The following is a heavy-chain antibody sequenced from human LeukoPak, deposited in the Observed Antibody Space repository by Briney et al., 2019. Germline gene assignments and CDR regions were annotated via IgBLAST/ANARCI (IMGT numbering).Heavy chain of an antibody. CDR3: AKDHGSSDWYYFDY. CDR1: GFTFSSYG. CDR2: ISGSGGST. V-gene: IGHV3-23*01. Sequence: GALRLSCAASGFTFSSYGMSWVRQAPGKGLEWVSAISGSGGSTYYADSVKGRFTISRDNSKHTLYLPMNTLRADDTAVYYCAKDHGSSDWYYFDYWGQGTLVTVSS. J-gene: IGHJ4*02. D-gene: IGHD6-13*01.